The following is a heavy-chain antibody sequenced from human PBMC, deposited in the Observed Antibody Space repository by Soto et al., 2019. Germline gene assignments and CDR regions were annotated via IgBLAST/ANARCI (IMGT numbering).Heavy chain of an antibody. CDR3: ARTDTTAMVPSGFDY. CDR2: INAGNGNT. CDR1: GYTFTSYA. V-gene: IGHV1-3*01. D-gene: IGHD5-18*01. J-gene: IGHJ4*02. Sequence: ASVKVSCKASGYTFTSYAMHWVRQAPGQRLEWMGWINAGNGNTKYSQKFQGRVTTTRDTSASTAYMELSSLRSEDTAVYYCARTDTTAMVPSGFDYWGQGTLVTVYS.